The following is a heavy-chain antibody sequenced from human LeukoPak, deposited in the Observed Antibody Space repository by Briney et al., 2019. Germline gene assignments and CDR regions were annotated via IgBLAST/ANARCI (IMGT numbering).Heavy chain of an antibody. CDR3: AKSSLRNPFGFRNWFDP. Sequence: PGGSLRLSCAASGFTFSNFGIHWVRQAPGKGLEWVSFIVFDGSKKFYADSVKGRFIISRDNSKNTLYLQMNSLRAEDTAVYYCAKSSLRNPFGFRNWFDPWGQGTLVTVSS. V-gene: IGHV3-30*02. CDR2: IVFDGSKK. D-gene: IGHD3-16*01. J-gene: IGHJ5*02. CDR1: GFTFSNFG.